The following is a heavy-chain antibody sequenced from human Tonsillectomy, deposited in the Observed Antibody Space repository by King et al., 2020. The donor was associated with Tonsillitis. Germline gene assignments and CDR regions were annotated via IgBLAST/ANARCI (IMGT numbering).Heavy chain of an antibody. D-gene: IGHD3-3*01. CDR3: ARGSLTIFGVAPHY. CDR1: GGSFSTYY. V-gene: IGHV4-34*01. J-gene: IGHJ4*02. CDR2: INHSGST. Sequence: VQLQQWGAGLLKPSETLSLTCAVYGGSFSTYYWSWIRQPPGKGLEWIGEINHSGSTNYNPSLKSRVTISVDTSKNQFSLKVSSVTAAHTALYYCARGSLTIFGVAPHYWGQGTLVTVSS.